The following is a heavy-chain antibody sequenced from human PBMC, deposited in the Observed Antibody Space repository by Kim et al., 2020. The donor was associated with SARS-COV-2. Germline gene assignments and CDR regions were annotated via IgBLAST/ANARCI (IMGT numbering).Heavy chain of an antibody. CDR1: GFTFSSYG. Sequence: GGSLRLSCAASGFTFSSYGMHWVRQAPGKGLEWVAVISYDGSNKYYADSVKGRFTISRDNSKNTLYLQMNSLRAEDTAVYYCAKDRRGYYGSGSYFDYYYYYGMDVWGQGTTVTVSS. V-gene: IGHV3-30*18. CDR3: AKDRRGYYGSGSYFDYYYYYGMDV. CDR2: ISYDGSNK. J-gene: IGHJ6*02. D-gene: IGHD3-10*01.